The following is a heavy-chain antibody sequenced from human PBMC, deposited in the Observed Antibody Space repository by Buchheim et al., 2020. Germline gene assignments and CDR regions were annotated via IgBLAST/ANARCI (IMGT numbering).Heavy chain of an antibody. CDR2: INHSGST. V-gene: IGHV4-34*01. J-gene: IGHJ4*02. CDR3: VRGGGSSGYYYDY. D-gene: IGHD3-22*01. CDR1: GGSFSDYY. Sequence: QVQLQQWGAGLLKPSETLSLTCAVYGGSFSDYYWSWIRQPPGKGLEWIGEINHSGSTNYNSSLKSRVTISVDTSKNPFPLKLSSVTAADTAVYYCVRGGGSSGYYYDYWGQGIL.